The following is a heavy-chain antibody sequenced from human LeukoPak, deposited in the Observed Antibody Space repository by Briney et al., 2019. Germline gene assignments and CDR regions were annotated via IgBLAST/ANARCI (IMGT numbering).Heavy chain of an antibody. D-gene: IGHD3-10*01. V-gene: IGHV3-48*02. CDR3: ARVQYYYGSGYREFDY. J-gene: IGHJ4*02. Sequence: QPGGSLRLSCAASGFTFSSHSMNWVRQAPGKGLEWVSYISSSSSTIYYADSVKGRFTISRDNAKNSLYLQMNSLRDEDTAVYYCARVQYYYGSGYREFDYWGQGTLVTVSS. CDR1: GFTFSSHS. CDR2: ISSSSSTI.